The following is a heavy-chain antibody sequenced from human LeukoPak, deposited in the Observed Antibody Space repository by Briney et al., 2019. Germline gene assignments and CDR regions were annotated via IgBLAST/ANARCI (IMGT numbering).Heavy chain of an antibody. J-gene: IGHJ4*02. CDR3: ARGRDRSKAGDH. Sequence: SETLSLTCAVYGGSCDDYYCSWIRQPPGKGLEWIGEVHPHGIFYYNSSLMSRVTISIDTSKTQFSLRLTSVTAADTAFYYCARGRDRSKAGDHWGQGRLVTVSS. D-gene: IGHD5-24*01. CDR2: VHPHGIF. V-gene: IGHV4-34*01. CDR1: GGSCDDYY.